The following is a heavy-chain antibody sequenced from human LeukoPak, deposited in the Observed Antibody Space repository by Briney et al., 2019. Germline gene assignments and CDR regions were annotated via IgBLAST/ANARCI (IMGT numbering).Heavy chain of an antibody. Sequence: PGESLKISCKGSGYSFTSYWIGWVRQMPGKGLEWMGIIYPGDSDTRYSPSFQGQVTISADKSISTAYLQWSSLKASDTAMYYCARRYDLGQAVAGHYYFDYWGQGTLVTVSS. D-gene: IGHD6-19*01. CDR1: GYSFTSYW. CDR2: IYPGDSDT. V-gene: IGHV5-51*01. J-gene: IGHJ4*02. CDR3: ARRYDLGQAVAGHYYFDY.